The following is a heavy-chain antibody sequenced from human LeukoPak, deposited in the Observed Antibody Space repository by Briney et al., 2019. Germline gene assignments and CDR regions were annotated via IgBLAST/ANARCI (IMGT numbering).Heavy chain of an antibody. V-gene: IGHV1-46*01. CDR2: INPSGGST. J-gene: IGHJ4*02. CDR3: ARASYCSGGSCYSDY. CDR1: GYTFTSYF. Sequence: ASVKVSCKASGYTFTSYFMHWVRQAPGQGLEWMGIINPSGGSTRYAQKFQGRVTMTRDTSTSTAYMELRSLKSDDTAVYYCARASYCSGGSCYSDYWGQGTLVTVSS. D-gene: IGHD2-15*01.